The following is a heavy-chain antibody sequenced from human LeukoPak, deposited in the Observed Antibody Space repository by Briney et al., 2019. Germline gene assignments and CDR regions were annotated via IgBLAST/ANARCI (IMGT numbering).Heavy chain of an antibody. CDR3: ARDLRLFDRYYYDSSGYYPTDC. D-gene: IGHD3-22*01. J-gene: IGHJ4*02. CDR2: ISSSGSTI. V-gene: IGHV3-48*03. CDR1: GFTFSSYE. Sequence: GGSLRLSCAASGFTFSSYEMNWVRQAPGKGLEWVSYISSSGSTIYYADSVKGRFTISRDNAKNSLYLQMNSLRAEDTAVYYCARDLRLFDRYYYDSSGYYPTDCWGQGTLVTVSS.